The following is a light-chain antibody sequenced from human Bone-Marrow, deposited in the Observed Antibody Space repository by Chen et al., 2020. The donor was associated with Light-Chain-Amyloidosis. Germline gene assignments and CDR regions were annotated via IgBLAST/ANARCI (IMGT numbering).Light chain of an antibody. Sequence: QSALTQPASVSGSPGQSITIPCTGTSSDVGGYNYVSWYQQHPGKAPKLMIYEVTNRPSGISIRFSGSKSGSTASLTISGLQAEDEADYYCSSFTITNTWIFGGGTKLTVL. V-gene: IGLV2-14*01. CDR1: SSDVGGYNY. CDR2: EVT. J-gene: IGLJ2*01. CDR3: SSFTITNTWI.